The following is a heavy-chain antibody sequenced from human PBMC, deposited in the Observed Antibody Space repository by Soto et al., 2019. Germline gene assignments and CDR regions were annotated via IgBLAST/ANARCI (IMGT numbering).Heavy chain of an antibody. V-gene: IGHV4-34*01. J-gene: IGHJ6*02. CDR3: ARKSTMAVRWLFRYHSYGLDV. D-gene: IGHD3-22*01. CDR2: NNHSGTS. Sequence: QVQLQQWGAGLLKPSETLSLTCAVYGGSFSGYYWNWIRQSPGKGLECIGENNHSGTSNYNPSLNSRVTISVDTSKNQFSLQLRYVTAADTALYYCARKSTMAVRWLFRYHSYGLDVWGQGTTVTVSS. CDR1: GGSFSGYY.